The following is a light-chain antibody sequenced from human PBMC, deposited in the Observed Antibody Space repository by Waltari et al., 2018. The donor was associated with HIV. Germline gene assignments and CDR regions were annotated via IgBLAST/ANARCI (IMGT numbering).Light chain of an antibody. J-gene: IGKJ4*01. CDR2: ATP. V-gene: IGKV1-9*01. Sequence: DIQLTQSPSFLSASIGDRVPITCRASQNIYSYLVWYQQKPGRAPQVLIYATPTLQSGVPSRFSGSGSGTEFALTITNLQPDDFATYYCQQVNGYPLTFGGGTKVEIK. CDR3: QQVNGYPLT. CDR1: QNIYSY.